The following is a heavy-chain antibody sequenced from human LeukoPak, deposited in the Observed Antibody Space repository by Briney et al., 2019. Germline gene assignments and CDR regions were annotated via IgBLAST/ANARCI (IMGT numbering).Heavy chain of an antibody. D-gene: IGHD5-24*01. CDR3: ARGWHYYGMDV. Sequence: SETLSLTCTVSGGSIISYYWNWIRQPAGKGLEWIGRVYTSGNTNYNPSFKSRVTMSLDTSKNQFSLKLSSVTAADTAVYYCARGWHYYGMDVWGQGTTVTVPS. J-gene: IGHJ6*02. CDR1: GGSIISYY. CDR2: VYTSGNT. V-gene: IGHV4-4*07.